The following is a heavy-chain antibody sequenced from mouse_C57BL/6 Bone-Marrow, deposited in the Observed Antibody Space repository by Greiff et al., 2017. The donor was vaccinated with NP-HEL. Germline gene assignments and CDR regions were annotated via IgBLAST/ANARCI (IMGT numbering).Heavy chain of an antibody. CDR3: ARKEDAMDY. CDR1: GFTFSSYT. J-gene: IGHJ4*01. Sequence: EVQLQQSGGGLVKPGGSLKLSCAASGFTFSSYTMSWVRQTPEKRLEWVATISGGGGNTYYPDSVKGRFTISRDNAKNTLYLQMSSLRSEDTALYYCARKEDAMDYWGQGTSVTVSS. V-gene: IGHV5-9*01. CDR2: ISGGGGNT.